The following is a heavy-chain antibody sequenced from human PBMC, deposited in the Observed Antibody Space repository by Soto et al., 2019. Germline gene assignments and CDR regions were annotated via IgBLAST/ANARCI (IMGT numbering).Heavy chain of an antibody. CDR1: GGSFSGYY. J-gene: IGHJ5*02. Sequence: SETLSLTCAVYGGSFSGYYWSWIRQPPGKGLEWIGEINHSGSTNYNPSLKSRVTISVDTSKNQFSLKLSSVTAADTAVNYCARGVPIVVVVAATNWFDPWGQGTLVTVSS. D-gene: IGHD2-15*01. CDR2: INHSGST. V-gene: IGHV4-34*01. CDR3: ARGVPIVVVVAATNWFDP.